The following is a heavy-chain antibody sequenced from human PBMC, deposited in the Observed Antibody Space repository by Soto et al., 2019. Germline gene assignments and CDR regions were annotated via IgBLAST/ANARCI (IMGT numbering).Heavy chain of an antibody. J-gene: IGHJ3*02. CDR3: ARGFVEDIVVVPAANAXDI. CDR1: GYTFTSYG. V-gene: IGHV1-18*01. Sequence: ASVKVSCKASGYTFTSYGISWVRQAPGQGLEWMGWISAYNGNTNYAQKLQGRVTMTTDTSTSTAYMELRSLRSDDTAVYYCARGFVEDIVVVPAANAXDIWGQGTMVTVSS. CDR2: ISAYNGNT. D-gene: IGHD2-2*01.